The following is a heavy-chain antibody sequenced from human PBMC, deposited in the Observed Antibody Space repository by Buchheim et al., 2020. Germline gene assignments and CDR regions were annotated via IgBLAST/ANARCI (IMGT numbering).Heavy chain of an antibody. J-gene: IGHJ4*02. CDR1: GGSISSSSYY. D-gene: IGHD6-13*01. Sequence: QLQLQESGPGLVKPSETLSLTCTVSGGSISSSSYYWGWIRQPPGKGLEWIGSIYYSGSTYYNPSLTSRVTISVDTAKKQFPLKLSSVTAADTAVYYCARKEAAAAFVDYWGQGTL. V-gene: IGHV4-39*07. CDR3: ARKEAAAAFVDY. CDR2: IYYSGST.